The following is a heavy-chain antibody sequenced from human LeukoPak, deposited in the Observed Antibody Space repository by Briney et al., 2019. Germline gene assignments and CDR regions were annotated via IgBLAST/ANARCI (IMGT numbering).Heavy chain of an antibody. J-gene: IGHJ4*02. CDR1: GDTLTNYG. Sequence: GASVKVSCKASGDTLTNYGITWVRQAPGQGLEWMGWISGYNGNTIYAQKLQGRVTMTRDTSTNTAYLELRSLRADDTAVFYCASWNWVAAGGRGFDYWGQGTLVTVSS. V-gene: IGHV1-18*04. CDR3: ASWNWVAAGGRGFDY. D-gene: IGHD6-13*01. CDR2: ISGYNGNT.